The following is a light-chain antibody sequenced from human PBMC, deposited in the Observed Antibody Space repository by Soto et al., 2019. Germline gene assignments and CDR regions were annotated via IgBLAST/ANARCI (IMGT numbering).Light chain of an antibody. J-gene: IGKJ2*01. Sequence: DIVMTQSPLSLAVTPGEPASISCRSSQSLLPGNGNNYLDWYLQKPGQSPQLLIYLGSNRASGVPDRFSGSGSGTDFTLKISRVAAEDVGVYYCMQALQTPNTFGQGTKLEIK. CDR2: LGS. CDR3: MQALQTPNT. CDR1: QSLLPGNGNNY. V-gene: IGKV2-28*01.